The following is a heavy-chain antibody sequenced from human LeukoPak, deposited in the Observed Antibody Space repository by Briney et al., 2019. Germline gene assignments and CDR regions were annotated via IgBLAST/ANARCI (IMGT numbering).Heavy chain of an antibody. CDR1: GFTFSSYS. V-gene: IGHV3-21*01. J-gene: IGHJ2*01. CDR3: ARDLLYFDSSGPGYFDL. D-gene: IGHD3-22*01. Sequence: GSLRLSCAASGFTFSSYSMNWVRQAPGKGLEWVSSISSSSSYIYYADSVKGRFTISRDNAKNSLYLQMHSLRAEDTAVYYCARDLLYFDSSGPGYFDLWGRGTLVTVSS. CDR2: ISSSSSYI.